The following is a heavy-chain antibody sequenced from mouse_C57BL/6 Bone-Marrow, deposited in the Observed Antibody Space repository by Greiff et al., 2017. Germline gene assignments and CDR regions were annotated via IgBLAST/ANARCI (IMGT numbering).Heavy chain of an antibody. D-gene: IGHD1-1*01. V-gene: IGHV1-64*01. CDR3: ARGLYFCSTGFDY. Sequence: QVQLQQPGAELVKPGASVKLSCKASGYTFTSYWMHWVKQRPGKGLEWIGMIHPNSGSTNYNEKFKSKATLTVDKSSSTAYMQLSSLTSEDSAVYYCARGLYFCSTGFDYWGQGTTLTVSS. CDR1: GYTFTSYW. CDR2: IHPNSGST. J-gene: IGHJ2*01.